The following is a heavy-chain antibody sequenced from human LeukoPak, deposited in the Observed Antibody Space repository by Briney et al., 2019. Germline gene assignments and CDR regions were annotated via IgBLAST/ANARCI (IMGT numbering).Heavy chain of an antibody. D-gene: IGHD3-22*01. CDR1: GGSISSGGYS. CDR2: IYYSGST. V-gene: IGHV4-30-4*07. J-gene: IGHJ4*02. CDR3: ARVDYYDSSGYFYYFDY. Sequence: SETLSLTCAVSGGSISSGGYSWSWIRQPPGKGLEWIGYIYYSGSTYYNPSLKSRVTISVDTSKNQFSLKLSSVTAADTAVYYCARVDYYDSSGYFYYFDYWGQGTLVTVSS.